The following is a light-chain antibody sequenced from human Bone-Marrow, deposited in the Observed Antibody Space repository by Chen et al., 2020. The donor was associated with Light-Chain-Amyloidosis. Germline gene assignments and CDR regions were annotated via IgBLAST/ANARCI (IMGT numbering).Light chain of an antibody. J-gene: IGLJ3*02. CDR1: NIGSTS. Sequence: SYVLPQPSSGSVAPGQTATMACGGNNIGSTSVHWYQQTPGQAPLLVVYDDSDRPSGIPGRLSGSNSGNTATLTISRVEAGDEADYYCQVWDRSSDRPVFGGGTKLTVL. V-gene: IGLV3-21*02. CDR3: QVWDRSSDRPV. CDR2: DDS.